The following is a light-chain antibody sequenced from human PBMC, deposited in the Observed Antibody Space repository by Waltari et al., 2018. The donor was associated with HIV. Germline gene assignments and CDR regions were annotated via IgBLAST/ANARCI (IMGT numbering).Light chain of an antibody. CDR2: YDD. CDR1: SSNIGNNA. V-gene: IGLV1-36*01. J-gene: IGLJ3*02. CDR3: AAWDDSLNGWV. Sequence: QSVLTQPPSVSEAPRQRVTISCSGSSSNIGNNAVNWYQQLPGKAPKLLIYYDDLLPSGVSARFSGYKSGTSAPLAISGLQSEDEAYYYCAAWDDSLNGWVFGGGTKLTVL.